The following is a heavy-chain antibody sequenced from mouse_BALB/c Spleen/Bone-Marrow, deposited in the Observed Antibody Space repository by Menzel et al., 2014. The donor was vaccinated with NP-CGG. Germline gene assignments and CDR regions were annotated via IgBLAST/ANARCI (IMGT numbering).Heavy chain of an antibody. CDR2: ISSGGSYT. V-gene: IGHV5-6*01. J-gene: IGHJ4*01. CDR1: GFTFXSYG. Sequence: EVHLVESGGDLVKPGGSLKLSCAASGFTFXSYGMSWVRQTPDKRLEWVATISSGGSYTYYPDSVKGRFTISRDNAKNTLYLQMCSLKSEDTAMYYCASTITTVVAEDAMDYWGQGTSVTVSS. D-gene: IGHD1-1*01. CDR3: ASTITTVVAEDAMDY.